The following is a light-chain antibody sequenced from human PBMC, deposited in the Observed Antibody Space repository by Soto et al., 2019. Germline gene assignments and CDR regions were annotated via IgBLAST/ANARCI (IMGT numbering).Light chain of an antibody. CDR2: GAS. CDR3: QQHDSSPGYT. V-gene: IGKV3-20*01. CDR1: QSVSSSY. Sequence: EIVLTQSPGTLSLSPGERATLSCRASQSVSSSYLAWYQQKPGQAPRLLIYGASSRATGIPDRFSGSGSGTDFSITISRLEPEDFAVYYCQQHDSSPGYTFGQGTKLEIK. J-gene: IGKJ2*01.